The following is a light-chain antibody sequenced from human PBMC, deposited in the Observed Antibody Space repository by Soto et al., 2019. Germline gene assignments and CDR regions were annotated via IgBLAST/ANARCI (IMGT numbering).Light chain of an antibody. V-gene: IGKV4-1*01. CDR1: QSVLSSSNSKNC. J-gene: IGKJ5*01. CDR2: WAS. CDR3: QQYYSTPIT. Sequence: DIVMTQSPDSLAVSLGERATINCRSSQSVLSSSNSKNCLAWYQQKSGQPPKLLIYWASTRQSGVPDRFSASGSGTDFTLTISSLQAEDVAAYYCQQYYSTPITFGQGTRLEIK.